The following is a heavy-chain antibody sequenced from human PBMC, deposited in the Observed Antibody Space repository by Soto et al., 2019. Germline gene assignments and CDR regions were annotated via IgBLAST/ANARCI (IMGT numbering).Heavy chain of an antibody. CDR2: ISHDGSKT. CDR3: AKDTSSYSSSGYSVFAS. Sequence: QVQLVESGGGVVQPGRSLRLSCAASGFTFNSYGIHWVRQAPGKGLEWVAVISHDGSKTNYADSVKGRVTISRDNSKAXXSLQMNSLRAEDTAVYYCAKDTSSYSSSGYSVFASWGQGTLVTVSS. J-gene: IGHJ4*02. V-gene: IGHV3-30*18. CDR1: GFTFNSYG. D-gene: IGHD3-22*01.